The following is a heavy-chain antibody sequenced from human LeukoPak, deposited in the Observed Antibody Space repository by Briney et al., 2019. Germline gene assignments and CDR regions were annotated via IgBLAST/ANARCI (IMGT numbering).Heavy chain of an antibody. Sequence: GGSLRLSCAASGFTFSSYAMSWVRQAPGKGRGWVSAISGSGGRTYYADSVKGRFTISRDNSKNTLYLQMNSLRAEDTAVYYCAKEDWLLSSNYYYYYMDVWGKGTTVTVSS. D-gene: IGHD3/OR15-3a*01. J-gene: IGHJ6*03. V-gene: IGHV3-23*01. CDR1: GFTFSSYA. CDR3: AKEDWLLSSNYYYYYMDV. CDR2: ISGSGGRT.